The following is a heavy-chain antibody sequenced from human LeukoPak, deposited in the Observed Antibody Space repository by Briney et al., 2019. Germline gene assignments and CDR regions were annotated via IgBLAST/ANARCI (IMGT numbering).Heavy chain of an antibody. CDR2: ISGSGGST. CDR1: GFTFSSYA. CDR3: VSFYETY. J-gene: IGHJ4*02. Sequence: GGSLRLSCAASGFTFSSYAMSWVRQAPGKGLEWVSAISGSGGSTHSADSVKGRFTISKDNAKNTVYLQMNNLRAEDTAVYYCVSFYETYWGRGTLVTVSS. D-gene: IGHD2-2*01. V-gene: IGHV3-23*01.